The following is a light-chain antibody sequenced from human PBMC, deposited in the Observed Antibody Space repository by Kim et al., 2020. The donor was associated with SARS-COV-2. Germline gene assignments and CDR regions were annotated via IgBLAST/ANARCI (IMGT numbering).Light chain of an antibody. Sequence: SLSPGERATLACRASPSVSRNYVAWYQQKLGQAPRLLIHGASSRATGIPLRFTGSGSGTDFTLTITRLEPEDFAVYYCLQYGSSWTFGQGTKLEI. CDR3: LQYGSSWT. J-gene: IGKJ1*01. CDR2: GAS. CDR1: PSVSRNY. V-gene: IGKV3-20*01.